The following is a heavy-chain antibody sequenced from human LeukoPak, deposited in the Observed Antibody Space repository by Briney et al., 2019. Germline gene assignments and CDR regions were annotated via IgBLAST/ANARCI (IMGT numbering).Heavy chain of an antibody. CDR1: GFTFSSYA. D-gene: IGHD2/OR15-2a*01. CDR2: ISVDGDET. J-gene: IGHJ5*02. Sequence: PGGSLRLSCAASGFTFSSYAMTWVRQAPGKGLEWVSSISVDGDETWYADSVKGRFTISRDSSKSTLDLQMNSLRAEDTAVYHCAKDLRGGPLRYFHPWGQGTPVTVSS. CDR3: AKDLRGGPLRYFHP. V-gene: IGHV3-23*01.